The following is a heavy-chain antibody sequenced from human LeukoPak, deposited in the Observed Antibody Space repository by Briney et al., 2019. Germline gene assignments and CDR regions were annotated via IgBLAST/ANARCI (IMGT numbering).Heavy chain of an antibody. Sequence: ASVKVSCKASGYSFTGYYMHWVRQAPGQGLEWMGWISPNSGGTNYAQKFQGRVTMTRDTSIGTAYMELSRLRSDDTAVYYCARRGASTWYDMFFFDYWGQGTLVTVSS. V-gene: IGHV1-2*02. D-gene: IGHD6-13*01. J-gene: IGHJ4*02. CDR2: ISPNSGGT. CDR3: ARRGASTWYDMFFFDY. CDR1: GYSFTGYY.